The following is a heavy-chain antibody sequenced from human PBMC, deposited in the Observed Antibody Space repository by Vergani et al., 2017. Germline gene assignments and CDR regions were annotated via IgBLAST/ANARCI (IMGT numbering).Heavy chain of an antibody. CDR2: IWYDGSNK. V-gene: IGHV3-33*06. CDR3: AKLALDFYYMDV. CDR1: GFTFSSYG. Sequence: QVQLVESGGGVVQPGRSLRLSCAASGFTFSSYGMHWVRQAPGKGLEWVAVIWYDGSNKYYADSVKGRFTISRDNSKNTLYLQMNSLRAEDTAVYYCAKLALDFYYMDVWGKGTTVTVSS. J-gene: IGHJ6*03.